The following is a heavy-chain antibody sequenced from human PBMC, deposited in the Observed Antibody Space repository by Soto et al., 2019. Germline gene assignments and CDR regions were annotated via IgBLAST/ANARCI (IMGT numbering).Heavy chain of an antibody. CDR1: GGSVSSSNW. CDR3: TYGVGAAALDFDY. V-gene: IGHV4-4*02. Sequence: QVQLRESGPGVVKPSGTLFLTCAVSGGSVSSSNWWNWVRQSPGKGLEWIGEIYHSGTTNYNPSLESRVTISLDKSKNQFSLNLNSVTAADTAVYYCTYGVGAAALDFDYWGQGTLVTVSS. CDR2: IYHSGTT. D-gene: IGHD6-13*01. J-gene: IGHJ4*02.